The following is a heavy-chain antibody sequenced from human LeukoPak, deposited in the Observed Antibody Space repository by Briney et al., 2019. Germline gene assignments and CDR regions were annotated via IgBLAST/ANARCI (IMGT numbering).Heavy chain of an antibody. V-gene: IGHV4-59*11. J-gene: IGHJ5*02. Sequence: SETLSLTCTVSGGSISSHYWSWIWQPPGKGLEWIGYIYYSGSTNYNPSLKSRVTISVDTSKNQFSLKLSSVTAADTAVYYCARVQRQYWFDPWGQGTLVTVSS. D-gene: IGHD6-19*01. CDR3: ARVQRQYWFDP. CDR1: GGSISSHY. CDR2: IYYSGST.